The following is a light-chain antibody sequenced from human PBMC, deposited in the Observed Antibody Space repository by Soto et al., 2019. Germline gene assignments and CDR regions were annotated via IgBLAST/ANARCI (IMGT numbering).Light chain of an antibody. CDR3: QQSYSVPHT. CDR2: AAS. V-gene: IGKV1-39*01. J-gene: IGKJ2*01. Sequence: DIQMTQSPSSLSASVGDRVTITCRASQNIFSYLSWYQHKPGKAPKLLIYAASSLQSGGPSRFSGSGSGTDFALTISSLQPEDFATFYCQQSYSVPHTFGQGTKVEI. CDR1: QNIFSY.